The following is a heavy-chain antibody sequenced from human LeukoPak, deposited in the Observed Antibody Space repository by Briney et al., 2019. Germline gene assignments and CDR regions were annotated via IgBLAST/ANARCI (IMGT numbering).Heavy chain of an antibody. CDR1: GGSISSYY. J-gene: IGHJ6*02. V-gene: IGHV4-4*07. Sequence: SETLSLTCTVSGGSISSYYWSWIRQPAGKGLEWIGRIYTSGSTNYNPSLKSRVTMSVDTSKNQFSLKLSSVTAADTAVYYCARENYYGSGRGLGNYYYGMDVWGQGTTVTVSS. D-gene: IGHD3-10*01. CDR3: ARENYYGSGRGLGNYYYGMDV. CDR2: IYTSGST.